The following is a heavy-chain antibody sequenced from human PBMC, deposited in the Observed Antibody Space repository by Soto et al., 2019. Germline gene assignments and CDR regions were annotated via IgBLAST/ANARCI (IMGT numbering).Heavy chain of an antibody. CDR1: GGTFDNYA. J-gene: IGHJ6*02. CDR2: IIPMLDSA. V-gene: IGHV1-69*12. CDR3: ARTYHYASGGKTYFYYGMNV. D-gene: IGHD3-22*01. Sequence: QVQLVQSGAEVKKPGSSVKVSCKASGGTFDNYAITWVRQAPGQGLEWMAGIIPMLDSANYAEKFQDRVTITAGESTSPAYTEVSSLRSGDTAVYYCARTYHYASGGKTYFYYGMNVWGQGPTVTVAS.